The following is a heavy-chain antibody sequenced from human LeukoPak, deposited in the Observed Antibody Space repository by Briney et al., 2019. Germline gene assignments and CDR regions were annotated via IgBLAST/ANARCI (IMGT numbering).Heavy chain of an antibody. Sequence: PGGSLRLSCAASGFTFSSYAMSWVRQAPGKGLEWVSAISGSGGSTYYAESVKGRFTISRDNSKNTLYVQMNSLRVEDTAVYYCAKAWGAAGTFDSWGQGTLVTVSS. J-gene: IGHJ4*02. CDR2: ISGSGGST. CDR1: GFTFSSYA. V-gene: IGHV3-23*01. D-gene: IGHD6-13*01. CDR3: AKAWGAAGTFDS.